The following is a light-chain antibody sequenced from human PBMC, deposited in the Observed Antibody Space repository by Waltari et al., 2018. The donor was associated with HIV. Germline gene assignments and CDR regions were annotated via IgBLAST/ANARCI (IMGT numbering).Light chain of an antibody. CDR3: CAYAGFSTYL. CDR1: SSDIGTYNL. CDR2: SVQ. J-gene: IGLJ1*01. V-gene: IGLV2-23*02. Sequence: QSALTQSASVSASPGQSINISCTGSSSDIGTYNLVSLFQQHPGKAPRLLIYSVQNPPAGVSPLFAASNSGNTASLTISGLPAADEAVYHCCAYAGFSTYLFGPGTNVTVL.